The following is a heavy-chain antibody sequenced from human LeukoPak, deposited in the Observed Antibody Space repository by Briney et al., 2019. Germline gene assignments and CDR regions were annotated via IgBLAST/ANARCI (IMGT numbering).Heavy chain of an antibody. Sequence: GGSLRLSCAVSGFTVSSNYMSWVRQAPGKGLEWVSVIYIGGSTYYADSVKGRFTISRDNSKNTLYLQMNSLRAEDTAVYYCARDPGRGEYDYWGQGTLVTVSS. V-gene: IGHV3-53*01. J-gene: IGHJ4*02. CDR1: GFTVSSNY. CDR2: IYIGGST. D-gene: IGHD3-16*01. CDR3: ARDPGRGEYDY.